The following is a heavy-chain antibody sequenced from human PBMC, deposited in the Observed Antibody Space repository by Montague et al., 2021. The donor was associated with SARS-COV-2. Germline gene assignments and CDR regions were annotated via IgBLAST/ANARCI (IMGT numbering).Heavy chain of an antibody. Sequence: SETLSLTCTVSGDSVSRTSYSWACMRPPTGQGLEYIMTNNYSGSSYSNPSLKIRVAMSADTSKYQLSLTLVSVTAADTAVYYCARVGGGRTFYDWGQGNLVTVSS. CDR3: ARVGGGRTFYD. CDR2: NNYSGSS. D-gene: IGHD3-16*01. J-gene: IGHJ4*02. V-gene: IGHV4-39*07. CDR1: GDSVSRTSYS.